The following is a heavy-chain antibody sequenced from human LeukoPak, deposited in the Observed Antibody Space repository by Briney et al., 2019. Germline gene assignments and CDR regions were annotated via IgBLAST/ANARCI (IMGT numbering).Heavy chain of an antibody. CDR1: GYTFTSYA. CDR3: ARGGDRSSITAD. Sequence: GASVKVSCKASGYTFTSYAMHWVRQAPGQRLEWMGWINAGNGNTKYSQKFQGRVTITRDTSASTAYMELSSLKSEDTALYYCARGGDRSSITADWGQGTLVTVSA. V-gene: IGHV1-3*01. J-gene: IGHJ4*01. CDR2: INAGNGNT. D-gene: IGHD3-22*01.